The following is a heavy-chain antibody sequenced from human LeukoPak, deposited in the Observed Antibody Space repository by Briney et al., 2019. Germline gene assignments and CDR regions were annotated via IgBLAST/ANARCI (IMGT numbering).Heavy chain of an antibody. CDR2: IYYSGSA. J-gene: IGHJ4*02. D-gene: IGHD6-19*01. CDR3: ARSQWLVPQDY. V-gene: IGHV4-39*02. Sequence: PSETLSLTCTVSGGSISSYYWTWIRQPPGKGLEWVGSIYYSGSAYYNPSLKSRVTISVDTSKNHFSLNLSSVTAADTAVYYCARSQWLVPQDYWGQGTLVTVSS. CDR1: GGSISSYY.